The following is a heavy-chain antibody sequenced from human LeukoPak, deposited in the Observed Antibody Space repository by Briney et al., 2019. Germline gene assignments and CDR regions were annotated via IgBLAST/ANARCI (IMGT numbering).Heavy chain of an antibody. CDR2: IYTSGST. CDR3: AREGPRQPFDY. J-gene: IGHJ4*02. V-gene: IGHV4-4*07. CDR1: GGSTSSYY. Sequence: SETLSLTCTVSGGSTSSYYWSWIRQPAGKGLEWIGRIYTSGSTNYNPSLKSRVTMSVDTSKNQFSLKLSSVPAADTAVYYCAREGPRQPFDYWGQGTLVTVSS.